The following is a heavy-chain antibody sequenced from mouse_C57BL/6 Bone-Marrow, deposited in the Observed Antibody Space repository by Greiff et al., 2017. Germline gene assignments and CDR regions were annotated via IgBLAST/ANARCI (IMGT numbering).Heavy chain of an antibody. CDR1: GFNIKDDY. Sequence: VQLQQSGAELVRPGASVKLSCTASGFNIKDDYMHWVKQRPEQGLEWIGWIDPENGDTEYASKFHGKATITADTSSNTAYLQLSSLTSEDTAVYYCTIYSNYDAMDYWGQGTSVTVSS. D-gene: IGHD2-5*01. V-gene: IGHV14-4*01. CDR3: TIYSNYDAMDY. CDR2: IDPENGDT. J-gene: IGHJ4*01.